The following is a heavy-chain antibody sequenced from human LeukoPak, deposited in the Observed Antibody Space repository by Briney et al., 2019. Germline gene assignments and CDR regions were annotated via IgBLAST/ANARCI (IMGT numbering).Heavy chain of an antibody. V-gene: IGHV1-2*02. CDR2: INRNSGGT. CDR3: ARDRLRGYAGYCSSTSCYTDDAFDI. D-gene: IGHD2-2*02. Sequence: GASVKVSCKASGYTFTGYYMHWVRQAPGQGLEWMGWINRNSGGTNYAQKFQGRVTMTRDTSISTAYMELSRLRSDDTAVYYCARDRLRGYAGYCSSTSCYTDDAFDIWGQGTMVTVSS. J-gene: IGHJ3*02. CDR1: GYTFTGYY.